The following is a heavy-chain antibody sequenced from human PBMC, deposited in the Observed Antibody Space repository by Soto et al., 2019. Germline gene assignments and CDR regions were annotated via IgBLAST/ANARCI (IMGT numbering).Heavy chain of an antibody. CDR1: GGSISSGDYY. Sequence: SETLSLTCTVSGGSISSGDYYWSWIRQPPGKGLEWIGYIYYSGSTYYNPSLKSRVTISVDTSKNQFSLKLSSVTAADTAVYYCAREREQPAPVRGSPDYYGMDVWGQGTTVTVSS. CDR2: IYYSGST. CDR3: AREREQPAPVRGSPDYYGMDV. D-gene: IGHD1-26*01. J-gene: IGHJ6*02. V-gene: IGHV4-30-4*01.